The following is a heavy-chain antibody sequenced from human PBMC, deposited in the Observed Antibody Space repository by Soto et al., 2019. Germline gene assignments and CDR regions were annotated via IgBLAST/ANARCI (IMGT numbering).Heavy chain of an antibody. V-gene: IGHV4-4*02. D-gene: IGHD4-17*01. J-gene: IGHJ5*02. CDR1: GGSISSSNW. Sequence: PSETLSLTCAVSGGSISSSNWWSWVRQPPGKGLEWIGEIYHSGSTNYNPSLKSRVTISVDKSKNQFSLKLSSVTAADTAVYYCARVYDYGDLNWFDPWGQGTLVTVSS. CDR2: IYHSGST. CDR3: ARVYDYGDLNWFDP.